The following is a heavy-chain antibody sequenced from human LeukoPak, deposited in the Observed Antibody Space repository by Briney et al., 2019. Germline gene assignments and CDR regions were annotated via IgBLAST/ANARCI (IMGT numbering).Heavy chain of an antibody. CDR2: VHLDGRT. CDR3: AREGGFYRPLDY. D-gene: IGHD3-3*01. Sequence: SETLSLTCDVSGGSVTSTNWWTWVRQPPGKGLEWIGEVHLDGRTNYNPSLKSRLIMSADLPENHISLKLTSVTAADTAVYYCAREGGFYRPLDYSGQGTLVTVSS. J-gene: IGHJ4*02. CDR1: GGSVTSTNW. V-gene: IGHV4-4*02.